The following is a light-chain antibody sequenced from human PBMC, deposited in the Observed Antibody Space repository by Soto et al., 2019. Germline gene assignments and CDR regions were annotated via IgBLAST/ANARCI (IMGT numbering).Light chain of an antibody. CDR1: QSIGDY. J-gene: IGKJ4*01. V-gene: IGKV3-11*01. CDR3: QQRSAWPLT. Sequence: IVLKQSPATLSLSPGEGATLSCRASQSIGDYVAWFQQKPGQAPRLLIYDGSNRAVGIPARFSGSASGTDSTLTISSLEPEDFAVYYCQQRSAWPLTFGGGTRVEI. CDR2: DGS.